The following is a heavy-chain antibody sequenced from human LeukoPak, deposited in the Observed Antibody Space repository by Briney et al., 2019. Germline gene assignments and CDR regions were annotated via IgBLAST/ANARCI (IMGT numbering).Heavy chain of an antibody. CDR1: GNSFSNYW. CDR3: ARHATLPSALDY. V-gene: IGHV5-51*01. D-gene: IGHD2/OR15-2a*01. CDR2: IYPGDSDT. Sequence: AGESLKISCKGSGNSFSNYWIGWVRQMPGKGLERMGIIYPGDSDTRYSPSFQGQVSISVDKSITTAYLQWSSLKASDTAIYYCARHATLPSALDYWGQGTLVTVSS. J-gene: IGHJ4*02.